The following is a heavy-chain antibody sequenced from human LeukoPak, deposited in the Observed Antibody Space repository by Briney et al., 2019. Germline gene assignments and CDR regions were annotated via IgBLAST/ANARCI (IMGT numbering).Heavy chain of an antibody. CDR2: ISAYNGNT. J-gene: IGHJ4*02. CDR3: ARDRGDILTGYYRLDY. D-gene: IGHD3-9*01. V-gene: IGHV1-18*01. Sequence: ASVKVSCKASGYTFTSYGISWVRQAPGQGLEWMGWISAYNGNTNYAQKLQSRVTMTTDTSTSTAYMELRSLRSDDTAVYYCARDRGDILTGYYRLDYWGQGTLVTVSS. CDR1: GYTFTSYG.